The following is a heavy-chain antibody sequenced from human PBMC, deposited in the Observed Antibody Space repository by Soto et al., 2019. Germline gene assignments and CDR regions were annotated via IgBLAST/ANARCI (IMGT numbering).Heavy chain of an antibody. J-gene: IGHJ4*02. Sequence: QVHLVQSGAAVKGPGASVTVSCEASGYTFTNHDLIWVRQAPGQGLEYMGWVNCNSGNRDYDPGFQGRVSMTKNSSIKTAYLELHSLRLEDTAVYYCARGRALFTMTIQGADIWGQGTLLTVS. V-gene: IGHV1-8*01. D-gene: IGHD3-3*01. CDR3: ARGRALFTMTIQGADI. CDR2: VNCNSGNR. CDR1: GYTFTNHD.